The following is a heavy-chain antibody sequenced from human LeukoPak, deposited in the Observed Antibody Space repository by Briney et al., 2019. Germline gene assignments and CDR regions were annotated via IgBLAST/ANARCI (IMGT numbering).Heavy chain of an antibody. D-gene: IGHD1-26*01. CDR2: ISYDGSNK. CDR3: AKDSWELLYYFDY. J-gene: IGHJ4*02. V-gene: IGHV3-30*18. Sequence: GRSLRLSCAASGFTFSSYGMHWVRQAPGKGLEWVAVISYDGSNKYYADSVKGRFTISRDNSKNTLYLQMNSLRAEDTAVYYRAKDSWELLYYFDYWGQGTLVTVSS. CDR1: GFTFSSYG.